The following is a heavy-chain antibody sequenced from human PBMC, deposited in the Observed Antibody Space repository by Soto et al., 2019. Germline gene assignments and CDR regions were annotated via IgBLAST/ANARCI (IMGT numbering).Heavy chain of an antibody. CDR2: IIPIFGTA. V-gene: IGHV1-69*13. D-gene: IGHD3-22*01. CDR3: ARARKYYYDSSGYSQDTYYFDC. Sequence: SVKVSCKASGGTFSSYAISWVRQAPGQGLEWMGGIIPIFGTANYAQKFQGRVTITADESTSTAYMELSSLRSEDTAVYYCARARKYYYDSSGYSQDTYYFDCWGQGTLVTVSS. J-gene: IGHJ4*02. CDR1: GGTFSSYA.